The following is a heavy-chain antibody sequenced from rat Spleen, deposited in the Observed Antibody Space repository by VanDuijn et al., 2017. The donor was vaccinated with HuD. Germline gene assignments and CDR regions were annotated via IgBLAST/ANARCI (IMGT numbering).Heavy chain of an antibody. CDR1: GFTYSNYV. D-gene: IGHD1-1*01. CDR3: AKAFRDYYSGDVYWYFDF. CDR2: ISTGGGNT. J-gene: IGHJ1*01. V-gene: IGHV5S13*01. Sequence: EVQLVESGGGLVQPGRSLKLSCAASGFTYSNYVMAWVRQAPTKGLEWVASISTGGGNTYYRDSVKGRFTISRDNAKNTLYLQMDSLRSEDTATYYCAKAFRDYYSGDVYWYFDFWGPGTMVTVSS.